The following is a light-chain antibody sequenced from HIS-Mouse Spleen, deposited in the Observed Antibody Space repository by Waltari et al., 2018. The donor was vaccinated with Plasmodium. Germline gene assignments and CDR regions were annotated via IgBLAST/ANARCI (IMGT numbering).Light chain of an antibody. CDR1: KSISSW. CDR3: QQYNSYYT. Sequence: DIQMTQSPSTLSASVGDRVTITCRASKSISSWLAWYQQKPGKAPKLLFYKASSLESGVPSRFSGSGSGTEFTLTISSLQPDDFATYYYQQYNSYYTFGQGTKLEIK. CDR2: KAS. V-gene: IGKV1-5*03. J-gene: IGKJ2*01.